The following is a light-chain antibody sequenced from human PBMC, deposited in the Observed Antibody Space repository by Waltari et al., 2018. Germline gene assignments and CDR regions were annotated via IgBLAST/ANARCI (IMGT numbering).Light chain of an antibody. CDR3: QKSYNSPYT. J-gene: IGKJ2*01. Sequence: DIQMTQSPSSLSASVGDRVTITCRASQSISTYLNWYQQRPGKAPKLLIYAVSSLPSGVPSRFSGTGSETDFTLTISSRQPEDFATYYCQKSYNSPYTFGQGTKLEIK. CDR1: QSISTY. V-gene: IGKV1-39*01. CDR2: AVS.